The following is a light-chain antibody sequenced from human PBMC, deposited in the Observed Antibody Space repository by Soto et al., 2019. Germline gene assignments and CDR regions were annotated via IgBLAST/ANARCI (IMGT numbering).Light chain of an antibody. J-gene: IGKJ1*01. Sequence: EIVLTQSPGTLSVSPGDGATLSCRASQTVGKNYLAWYQQRPGQAPRLLIHGASSRATGIPDRFSGSGSGTEFTLTIGRLEPEDFAVYYCQQYDSLPRTFGQGTKVEIK. CDR3: QQYDSLPRT. CDR1: QTVGKNY. V-gene: IGKV3-20*01. CDR2: GAS.